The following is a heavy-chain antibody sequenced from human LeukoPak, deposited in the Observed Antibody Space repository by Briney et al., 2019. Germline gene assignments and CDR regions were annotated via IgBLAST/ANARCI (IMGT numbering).Heavy chain of an antibody. CDR3: ATTREWLRSYYFDY. V-gene: IGHV1-24*01. D-gene: IGHD5-12*01. J-gene: IGHJ4*02. Sequence: GASVKVSCKVSGYTLTELSMHWVRQAPGKGREWMGGFDPEDGETIYAQKFQGRVTMTEDTSTDTAYMELSSLRSEDTAVYYCATTREWLRSYYFDYWGQGTLVTVSS. CDR2: FDPEDGET. CDR1: GYTLTELS.